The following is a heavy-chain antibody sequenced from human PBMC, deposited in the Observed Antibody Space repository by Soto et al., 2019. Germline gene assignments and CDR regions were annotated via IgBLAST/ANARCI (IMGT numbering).Heavy chain of an antibody. Sequence: EVQLVESGGGWVQPGGSRSLPCEASGLPWISYWINWVRLAPGKGLEWVANIKQDGSQKNYVDSVKGRFTISRDNAKNSLYLQMSSLRAEDTAVYYCMTSVTTHDYWGQGTLVTVSS. CDR1: GLPWISYW. J-gene: IGHJ4*02. D-gene: IGHD4-17*01. CDR2: IKQDGSQK. V-gene: IGHV3-7*01. CDR3: MTSVTTHDY.